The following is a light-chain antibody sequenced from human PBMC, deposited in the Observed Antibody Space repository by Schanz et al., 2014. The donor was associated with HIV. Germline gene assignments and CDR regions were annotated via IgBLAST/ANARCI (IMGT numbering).Light chain of an antibody. CDR1: QSISSW. CDR2: KAS. V-gene: IGKV1-5*03. Sequence: DIQMPQSPSTLSASVGDRVTITCRASQSISSWLAWYQQKPGKAPKLLIYKASNLESGVPSRFSGSGSGTKFTLTISSLQPDDFATYYCQQYNSDSTTFGQGTRLEIK. J-gene: IGKJ5*01. CDR3: QQYNSDSTT.